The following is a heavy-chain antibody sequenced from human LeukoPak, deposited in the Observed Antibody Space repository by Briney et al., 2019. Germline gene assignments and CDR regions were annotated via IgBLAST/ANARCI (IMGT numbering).Heavy chain of an antibody. CDR2: IYTSGST. D-gene: IGHD3-22*01. CDR1: GGSISSYY. Sequence: SETLSLTCTVSGGSISSYYWSWLRQPAGKGLEWIGRIYTSGSTNYNPSLKSRVTMSVDTSKNQFSLKLSSVTAADTAVYYCARDYFYDSSGDDAFDIWGQGTRVTASS. J-gene: IGHJ3*02. V-gene: IGHV4-4*07. CDR3: ARDYFYDSSGDDAFDI.